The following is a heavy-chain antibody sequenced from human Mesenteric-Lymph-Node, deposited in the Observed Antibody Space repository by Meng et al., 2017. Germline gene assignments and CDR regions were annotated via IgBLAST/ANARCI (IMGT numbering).Heavy chain of an antibody. D-gene: IGHD3/OR15-3a*01. J-gene: IGHJ4*02. CDR3: AKVRGDGTV. V-gene: IGHV3-23*01. CDR2: ISGSGGST. CDR1: GFTFSSYA. Sequence: GESLKISCAASGFTFSSYAMSWVRQAPGKGLEWVSAISGSGGSTYYADSVKGRFTISRDNSKNTLYLQMNSLRAEDTAVYYCAKVRGDGTVWGQGTLVTGAS.